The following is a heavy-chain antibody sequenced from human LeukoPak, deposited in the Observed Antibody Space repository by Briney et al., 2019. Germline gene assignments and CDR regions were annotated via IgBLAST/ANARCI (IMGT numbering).Heavy chain of an antibody. V-gene: IGHV3-23*01. CDR1: GFTFITYG. J-gene: IGHJ4*02. CDR2: ITGSGDST. CDR3: AKDIIGSSWRYFDY. D-gene: IGHD6-6*01. Sequence: PGGPLNLSFQASGFTFITYGISCSPRPPGKGREGFPAITGSGDSTFYADSVKGRFTISRDNSKNTLYLQMDSLRAEDTAVYYCAKDIIGSSWRYFDYWGQGTLVSVSS.